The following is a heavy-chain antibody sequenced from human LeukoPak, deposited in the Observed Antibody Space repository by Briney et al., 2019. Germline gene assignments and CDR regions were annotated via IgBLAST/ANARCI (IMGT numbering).Heavy chain of an antibody. Sequence: GGSLRLSCVASGFTFSNFWMSWVRQAPGKGLEWVANIKQDGTEKYYVDSVKGRFTVSRDNAKNSLYLQMNSLRAEDTAVYYCARAIDYGYPGGYWGQGTLVTVSS. J-gene: IGHJ4*02. CDR3: ARAIDYGYPGGY. V-gene: IGHV3-7*01. CDR2: IKQDGTEK. CDR1: GFTFSNFW. D-gene: IGHD4-17*01.